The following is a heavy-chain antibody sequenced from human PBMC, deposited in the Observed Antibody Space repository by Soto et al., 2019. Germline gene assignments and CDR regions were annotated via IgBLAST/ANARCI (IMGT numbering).Heavy chain of an antibody. J-gene: IGHJ6*02. Sequence: QITLKESGPTLVKPTQTLTLTCTFSGFSHRTSEVGVGWVRQPPGKALEWLALIYWDDDKRYSPSLKSRLTIVKDTSNNLVVLIMANMDPVDTGTYYCTHIVYYGSGRGALDVWGQGTTVTVSS. V-gene: IGHV2-5*02. D-gene: IGHD3-10*01. CDR1: GFSHRTSEVG. CDR3: THIVYYGSGRGALDV. CDR2: IYWDDDK.